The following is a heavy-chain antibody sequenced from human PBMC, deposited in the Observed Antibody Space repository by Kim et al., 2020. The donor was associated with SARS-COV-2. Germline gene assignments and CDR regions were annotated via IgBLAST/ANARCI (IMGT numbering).Heavy chain of an antibody. J-gene: IGHJ4*02. V-gene: IGHV4-59*13. Sequence: ETLSLTCTVSGGSISSYYWSWIRQPPGKGLEWIGYIYYSGSTNYNPSLKSRVTISVDTSKNQFSLKLSSVTAADTAVYYCARSRWLPHFDYWGQGTLVTVSS. CDR3: ARSRWLPHFDY. D-gene: IGHD5-12*01. CDR2: IYYSGST. CDR1: GGSISSYY.